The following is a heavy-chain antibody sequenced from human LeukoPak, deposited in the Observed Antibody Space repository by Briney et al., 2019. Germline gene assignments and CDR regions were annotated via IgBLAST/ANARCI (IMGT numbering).Heavy chain of an antibody. CDR1: GFTFSSYW. CDR3: ARGLWFGELSGNWFDP. D-gene: IGHD3-10*01. V-gene: IGHV3-74*01. CDR2: VKSDGSGT. J-gene: IGHJ5*02. Sequence: GGSLRLSCAASGFTFSSYWMHWVRQAPGKGLVWVSRVKSDGSGTSYADSVKGRFTISRDNAKNTLYLQMNSLRAEDTALYYCARGLWFGELSGNWFDPWGQGTLVTVSS.